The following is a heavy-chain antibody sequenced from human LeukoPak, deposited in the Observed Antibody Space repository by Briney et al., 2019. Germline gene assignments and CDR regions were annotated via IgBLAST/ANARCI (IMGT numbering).Heavy chain of an antibody. D-gene: IGHD5-18*01. V-gene: IGHV3-21*01. J-gene: IGHJ4*02. CDR2: ISSSSSCI. CDR3: ARDTSRGYSYGYVD. Sequence: GGSLRLSCAASGFTFSSYSMNWVRQAPGKGLEWVSSISSSSSCIYYAGSVKGRFTISRDNAKNSLYLQMNSLRAEDTAVYYCARDTSRGYSYGYVDWGQGTLVTVSS. CDR1: GFTFSSYS.